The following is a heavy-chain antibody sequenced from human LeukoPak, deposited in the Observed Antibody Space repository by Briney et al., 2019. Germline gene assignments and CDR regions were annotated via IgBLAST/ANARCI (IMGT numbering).Heavy chain of an antibody. CDR1: GYTFTGYY. Sequence: ASVKVSCKASGYTFTGYYMHWVRQAPGQGLEWMGWINPNSGGTNYAQKLQGRVTMTTDTSTSTAYMELRSLRSDDTAVYYCARAGKGSGWPYYFDYWGQGTLVTVSS. J-gene: IGHJ4*02. CDR2: INPNSGGT. CDR3: ARAGKGSGWPYYFDY. D-gene: IGHD6-19*01. V-gene: IGHV1-2*02.